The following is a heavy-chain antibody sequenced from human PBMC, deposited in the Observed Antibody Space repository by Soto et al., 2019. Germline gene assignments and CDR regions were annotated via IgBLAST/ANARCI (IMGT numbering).Heavy chain of an antibody. Sequence: KPSETLSLTCTVSGGSISSGGYNWSWIRQHPGKGLEWIGYIYYSGSTYYNPSLKSRVTISVDTSKNQFSLKLSSVTAADTAVYYCARDLPPPRGSIPPGDYYYGMDVWGQGTTVTVSS. CDR3: ARDLPPPRGSIPPGDYYYGMDV. CDR1: GGSISSGGYN. J-gene: IGHJ6*02. CDR2: IYYSGST. D-gene: IGHD2-15*01. V-gene: IGHV4-31*03.